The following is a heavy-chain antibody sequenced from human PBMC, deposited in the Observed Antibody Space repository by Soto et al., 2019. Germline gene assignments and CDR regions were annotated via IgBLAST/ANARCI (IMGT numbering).Heavy chain of an antibody. CDR3: ASGGRARHVSYYYLDV. V-gene: IGHV1-69*02. CDR1: GGTFSSYT. Sequence: QVQLVQPGAEVKKPGSSVKVSCKASGGTFSSYTISWVRQAPGQGLECMGRIIPILGIANYAQKFLGRVTITADKSTSTAYMELGSLRSEDTAVYYWASGGRARHVSYYYLDVWGKGTTVTVSS. D-gene: IGHD6-6*01. CDR2: IIPILGIA. J-gene: IGHJ6*03.